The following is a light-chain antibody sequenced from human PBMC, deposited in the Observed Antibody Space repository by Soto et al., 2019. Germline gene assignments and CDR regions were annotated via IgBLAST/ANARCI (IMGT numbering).Light chain of an antibody. CDR2: GAS. CDR1: QSVSSSY. CDR3: QQYGRSPLT. J-gene: IGKJ4*01. Sequence: ENVLSQSPGTPSLSPGERATPPCRARQSVSSSYLAWYQQKPGQAPRLLIYGASSRATGIPDRFSGSGSGTDFTLTISRLEPEDFAVYYCQQYGRSPLTFGGGTKVDIK. V-gene: IGKV3-20*01.